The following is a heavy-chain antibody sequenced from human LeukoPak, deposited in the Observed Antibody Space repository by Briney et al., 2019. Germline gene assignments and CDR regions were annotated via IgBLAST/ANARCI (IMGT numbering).Heavy chain of an antibody. J-gene: IGHJ6*02. CDR2: INSDGSST. CDR1: GFIFNTYW. D-gene: IGHD3-3*01. V-gene: IGHV3-74*03. Sequence: GGSLRLSCAASGFIFNTYWMHWARQAPGKGLAWVSRINSDGSSTTYADSVKGRFTISRDNAKNSLYLQMNSLRAEDTAVYYCARDHVMEKTKREWPPHYYYYYGMDVWGQGTTVTVSS. CDR3: ARDHVMEKTKREWPPHYYYYYGMDV.